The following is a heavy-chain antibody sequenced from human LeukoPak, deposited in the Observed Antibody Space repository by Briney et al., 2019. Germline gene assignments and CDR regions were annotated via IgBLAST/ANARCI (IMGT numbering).Heavy chain of an antibody. Sequence: PGGSLRLSCAASGYTFSSCEMKWVRQAPGKGLEWVSYISSSGRTVYYADSVKGRFTISRDNAKDSLYLQTNSLRAEDTAVYYCARQIVGATGLDYWGQGTLVTVSS. V-gene: IGHV3-48*03. CDR2: ISSSGRTV. D-gene: IGHD1-26*01. J-gene: IGHJ4*02. CDR1: GYTFSSCE. CDR3: ARQIVGATGLDY.